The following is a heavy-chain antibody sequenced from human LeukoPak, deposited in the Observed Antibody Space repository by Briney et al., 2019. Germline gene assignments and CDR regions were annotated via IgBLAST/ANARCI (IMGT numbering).Heavy chain of an antibody. CDR2: ISSSSSYI. CDR3: ARIPNDYGDYEPGFDY. V-gene: IGHV3-21*01. J-gene: IGHJ4*02. Sequence: PGGSLRLSCAASGFTFSSYSMNWVRQAPGKGLEWVSSISSSSSYIYYADSVKGRFTISRDNAKNSLYLQMNSLSAEDTAVYYCARIPNDYGDYEPGFDYWGQGTLVTVSS. CDR1: GFTFSSYS. D-gene: IGHD4-17*01.